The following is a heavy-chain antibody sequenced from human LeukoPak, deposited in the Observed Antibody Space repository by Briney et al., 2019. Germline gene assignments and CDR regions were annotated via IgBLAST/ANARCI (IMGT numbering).Heavy chain of an antibody. J-gene: IGHJ4*02. CDR2: IYHSGST. V-gene: IGHV4-30-2*01. Sequence: PSQTLSLTCTVSGGSISSGGYYWSWIRQPPGKGLEWIGYIYHSGSTYYNPSLKSRVTISVDTSKNQFSLKLSSVTAADTAVYYCARAQRGVATTILFDYWGQGTLVTVSS. CDR3: ARAQRGVATTILFDY. CDR1: GGSISSGGYY. D-gene: IGHD5-12*01.